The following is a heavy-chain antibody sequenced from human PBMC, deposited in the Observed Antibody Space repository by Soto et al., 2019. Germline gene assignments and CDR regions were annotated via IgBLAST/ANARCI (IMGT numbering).Heavy chain of an antibody. CDR3: ARKDDGYYYYGMDV. V-gene: IGHV3-33*01. CDR1: GFTFSAYG. J-gene: IGHJ6*02. CDR2: IWYDGNDK. D-gene: IGHD2-15*01. Sequence: GGSLRLSCAATGFTFSAYGMHWVRQAPGKGLEWLALIWYDGNDKYCADSVKGRFTISRDNARNTLSLQMNSLRAEDTAVYYCARKDDGYYYYGMDVWGQGTTVTVSS.